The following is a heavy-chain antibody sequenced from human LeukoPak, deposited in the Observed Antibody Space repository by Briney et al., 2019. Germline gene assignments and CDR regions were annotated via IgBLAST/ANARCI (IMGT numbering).Heavy chain of an antibody. Sequence: GGSLRLSCAASGFTFSSYEMNWVRQAPGKGLEWVANIKQDGSEKYYVDSVKGRFTISRDNAKNSLYLQMNSLRAEDTAVYYCARSESNKYSSGWYSVYWGQGTLVTVSS. D-gene: IGHD6-19*01. J-gene: IGHJ4*02. V-gene: IGHV3-7*01. CDR3: ARSESNKYSSGWYSVY. CDR1: GFTFSSYE. CDR2: IKQDGSEK.